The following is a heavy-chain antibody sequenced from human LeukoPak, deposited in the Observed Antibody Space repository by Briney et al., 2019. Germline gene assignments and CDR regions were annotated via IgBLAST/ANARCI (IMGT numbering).Heavy chain of an antibody. CDR2: INHSGSI. CDR3: ARGRVFAY. Sequence: PSETLSLTCAVYVGSFSGYYWSCSRHPPGKGREWMGEINHSGSINYNPSLKSRVTISVDTSKNQFSLKLSSMTAADTAVYYCARGRVFAYWGQGTLVTVSS. V-gene: IGHV4-34*01. CDR1: VGSFSGYY. J-gene: IGHJ4*02.